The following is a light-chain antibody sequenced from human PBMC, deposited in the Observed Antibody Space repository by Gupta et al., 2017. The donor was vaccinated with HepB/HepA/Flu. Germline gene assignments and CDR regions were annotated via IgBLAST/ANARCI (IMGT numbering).Light chain of an antibody. J-gene: IGLJ2*01. CDR1: SSNIGNNY. Sequence: QSVLTQPPPVSAAPGQKVTISCSGSSSNIGNNYVSWSQQLPGTAPKVLIYKNNKRPSGIPDRFSGSQSGTSATLGITGLQTGDEADYFCGTWDDSLSAGVFGGGTKLTVL. V-gene: IGLV1-51*02. CDR2: KNN. CDR3: GTWDDSLSAGV.